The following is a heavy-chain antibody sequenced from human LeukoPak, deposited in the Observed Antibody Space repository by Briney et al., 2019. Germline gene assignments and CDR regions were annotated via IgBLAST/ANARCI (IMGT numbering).Heavy chain of an antibody. D-gene: IGHD3-10*01. J-gene: IGHJ4*02. CDR3: ARSYYGSGSYYADY. CDR1: GGSISSGGYS. CDR2: IYHSGST. Sequence: SETLSLTCAVSGGSISSGGYSWSWIRQPPGKGLEWIGYIYHSGSTYYNPSLKSRVTISVDRSKNQFSLKLSSVTAADTAVYYCARSYYGSGSYYADYWGQGTLVTASS. V-gene: IGHV4-30-2*01.